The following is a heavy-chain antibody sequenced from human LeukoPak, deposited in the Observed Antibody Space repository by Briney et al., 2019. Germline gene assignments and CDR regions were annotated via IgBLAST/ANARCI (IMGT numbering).Heavy chain of an antibody. CDR1: GYNSIDYY. V-gene: IGHV1-2*02. J-gene: IGHJ4*02. CDR2: IDPVSGGT. D-gene: IGHD2-2*01. CDR3: ARAAGPYTTSCFHY. Sequence: ASVKVSCKTSGYNSIDYYIHWVRQAPEQGIEWVGRIDPVSGGTHYAQKFQVRVTMTRDTSISTVSMEMGGLKSGDTALYFCARAAGPYTTSCFHYWGQGTLVTVSS.